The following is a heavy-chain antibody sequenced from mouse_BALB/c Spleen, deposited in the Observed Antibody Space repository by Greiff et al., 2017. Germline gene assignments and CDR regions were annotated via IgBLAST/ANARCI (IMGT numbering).Heavy chain of an antibody. CDR1: GFTFSSYG. CDR3: ARHGGIYESWYFDV. V-gene: IGHV5-6*02. D-gene: IGHD2-3*01. Sequence: EVMLVESGGDLVKPGGSLKLSCAASGFTFSSYGMSWVRQTPDKRLEWVATISSGGSYTYYPDSVKGRFTISRDNAKNTLYLQMSSLKSEDTAMYYCARHGGIYESWYFDVWGAGTTVTVSS. CDR2: ISSGGSYT. J-gene: IGHJ1*01.